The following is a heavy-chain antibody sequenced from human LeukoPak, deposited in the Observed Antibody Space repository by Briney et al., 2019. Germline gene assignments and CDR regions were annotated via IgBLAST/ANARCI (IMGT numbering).Heavy chain of an antibody. J-gene: IGHJ4*02. Sequence: ASVKVSCKAYGYTFTSYYIYWVRHAPGQGLEWMGLINTSGGSTSYAQKLQGRVTMTRDTSTSTVYMELSSLRSEDTAVYYCAIWTGSGGSYLEYWGQGTLVTVSS. V-gene: IGHV1-46*01. D-gene: IGHD1-26*01. CDR2: INTSGGST. CDR1: GYTFTSYY. CDR3: AIWTGSGGSYLEY.